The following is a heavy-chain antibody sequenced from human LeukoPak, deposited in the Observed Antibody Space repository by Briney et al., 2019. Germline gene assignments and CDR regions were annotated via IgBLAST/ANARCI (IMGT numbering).Heavy chain of an antibody. CDR1: GYSFSDYY. V-gene: IGHV1-2*02. D-gene: IGHD5-12*01. CDR2: INPDSGGT. CDR3: TREARAGNWFDP. Sequence: ASVKVSCKASGYSFSDYYIHWLRQAPGQGLEWMGWINPDSGGTNYAQRFQGRVTMTRDTAITTVYMELSRLRSDDTAVFYCTREARAGNWFDPWGQGTPVTVS. J-gene: IGHJ5*02.